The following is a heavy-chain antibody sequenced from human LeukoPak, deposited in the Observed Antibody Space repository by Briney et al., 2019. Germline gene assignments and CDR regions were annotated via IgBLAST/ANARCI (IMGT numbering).Heavy chain of an antibody. CDR1: GYTFTSYD. J-gene: IGHJ5*02. D-gene: IGHD3-3*01. Sequence: GASAKVSCKASGYTFTSYDINWVRQATGQGLEWMGWMNPNSGNTGYAQKFQGRVTMTRNTSISTAYMELSSLRSEDTAVYYCARGRISITIFGVVNMFDPWGQGTLVTVSS. V-gene: IGHV1-8*01. CDR3: ARGRISITIFGVVNMFDP. CDR2: MNPNSGNT.